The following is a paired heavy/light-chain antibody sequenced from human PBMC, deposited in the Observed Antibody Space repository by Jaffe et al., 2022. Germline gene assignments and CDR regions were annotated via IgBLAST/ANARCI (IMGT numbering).Light chain of an antibody. CDR1: QSISSY. CDR3: QQSYSTPYT. Sequence: DIQMTQSPSSLSASVGDRVTITCRASQSISSYLNWYQQKPGKAPKFLIYAASSLQGGVPSRFSGSGSGTDFTLTISSLQPEDFATYYCQQSYSTPYTFGQGTKLEIK. V-gene: IGKV1-39*01. J-gene: IGKJ2*01. CDR2: AAS.
Heavy chain of an antibody. V-gene: IGHV4-59*01. CDR3: ARGPSGSGSQVDY. J-gene: IGHJ4*02. CDR2: IYSSGST. CDR1: GGSISGYY. Sequence: QVQLQESGPGLVKPSETLSLTCTVSGGSISGYYWSWIRQPPGKGLEWIGYIYSSGSTNYNPSLKSRVTISVDTPKKQFSLKLSSVTAADTAVYYCARGPSGSGSQVDYWGQGTLVTVSS. D-gene: IGHD3-10*01.